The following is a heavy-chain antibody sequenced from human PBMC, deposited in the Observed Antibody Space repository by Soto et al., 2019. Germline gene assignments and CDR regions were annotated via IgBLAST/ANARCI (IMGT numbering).Heavy chain of an antibody. CDR1: GGSISSYY. Sequence: PSETLSLTCTVSGGSISSYYWSWIRRPPGKGLEWIGYIYYSGSTNYNPSLKSRVTISVDTSKNQFSLKLSSVTAADTAVYYCARRKIAAALFDYWGQGTLVTVSS. V-gene: IGHV4-59*01. D-gene: IGHD6-13*01. J-gene: IGHJ4*02. CDR3: ARRKIAAALFDY. CDR2: IYYSGST.